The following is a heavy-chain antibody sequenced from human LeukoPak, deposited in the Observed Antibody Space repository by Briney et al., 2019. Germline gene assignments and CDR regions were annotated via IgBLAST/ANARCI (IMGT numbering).Heavy chain of an antibody. J-gene: IGHJ4*02. CDR1: GYTFTGYY. CDR3: ASESYCSSTSCYTEFDY. V-gene: IGHV1-2*02. D-gene: IGHD2-2*02. Sequence: ASVKVSCKASGYTFTGYYMHWVRQAPGQGLEWMGWINPNSGGTNYAQKFQGRVTMTRDTSISTAYIELSRLRSDDTAVYYCASESYCSSTSCYTEFDYWGQGTLVTVSS. CDR2: INPNSGGT.